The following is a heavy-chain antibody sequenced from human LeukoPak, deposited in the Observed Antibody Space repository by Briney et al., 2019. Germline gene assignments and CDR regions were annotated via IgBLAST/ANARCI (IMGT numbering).Heavy chain of an antibody. J-gene: IGHJ1*01. CDR3: ARGYYDSRDYYYGYFQH. CDR1: GGSISSSSYY. D-gene: IGHD3-22*01. Sequence: SETLSLTCTVSGGSISSSSYYWGWIRQPPGKGLEWIGSIYYSGSTYYNPSLKSRVTISVDTSKNQFSLKLSSVTAADTAVYYCARGYYDSRDYYYGYFQHWGQGTLVTVSS. CDR2: IYYSGST. V-gene: IGHV4-39*01.